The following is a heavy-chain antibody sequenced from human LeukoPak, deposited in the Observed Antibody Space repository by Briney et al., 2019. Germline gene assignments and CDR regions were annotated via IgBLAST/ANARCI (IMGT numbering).Heavy chain of an antibody. CDR2: ISGSGGST. D-gene: IGHD5-18*01. Sequence: GGTLRLSCAASGFTFSSYGMSWVRQAPGKGLEWVSAISGSGGSTYYADSVKGRFTISRDNSKNTLYLQMNSLRAEDTAVYYCARGYSYGQDVDYWGQGTLVTVSS. CDR3: ARGYSYGQDVDY. J-gene: IGHJ4*02. V-gene: IGHV3-23*01. CDR1: GFTFSSYG.